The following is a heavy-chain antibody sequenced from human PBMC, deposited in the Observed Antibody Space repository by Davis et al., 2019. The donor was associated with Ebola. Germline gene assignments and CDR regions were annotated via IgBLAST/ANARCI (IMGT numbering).Heavy chain of an antibody. Sequence: GESLKISCAASGFTFSGSAMHWVRQASGKGLEWVGRIRSKANSYATAYAASVKGRFTISRDDSKNTLYLQMNSLKTEDTAVYYCTTDRRYSGYDYYYYYGMDVWGQGTTVTVSS. D-gene: IGHD5-12*01. V-gene: IGHV3-73*01. CDR3: TTDRRYSGYDYYYYYGMDV. CDR1: GFTFSGSA. J-gene: IGHJ6*02. CDR2: IRSKANSYAT.